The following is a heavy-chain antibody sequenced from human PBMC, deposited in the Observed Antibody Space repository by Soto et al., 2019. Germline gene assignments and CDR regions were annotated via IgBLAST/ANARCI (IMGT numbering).Heavy chain of an antibody. V-gene: IGHV3-15*07. Sequence: GGSLRLSCAASGFTFSNAWINWVRQAPGKGLEWVGRIKSKTDGGTTDFADSVKGRFTISRDNSKNTLYLQMNSLRAEDTAVYYCARGDYYYDSSGYFPYWGQGTLVTVSS. J-gene: IGHJ4*02. CDR2: IKSKTDGGTT. D-gene: IGHD3-22*01. CDR1: GFTFSNAW. CDR3: ARGDYYYDSSGYFPY.